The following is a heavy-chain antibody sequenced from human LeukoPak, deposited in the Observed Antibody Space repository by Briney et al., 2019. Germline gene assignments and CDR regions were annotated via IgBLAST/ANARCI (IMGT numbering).Heavy chain of an antibody. CDR1: GFTFSSYG. CDR3: AKDYTPDGLNDIDY. Sequence: SLRLSCAASGFTFSSYGMYWVRQAPGKGLEWVAVISYDGSNKYYADSVKGRFTISRDNSKNTLYLQMNSLRAEDTAVYYCAKDYTPDGLNDIDYWGQGTRVTVSS. CDR2: ISYDGSNK. D-gene: IGHD3-16*01. V-gene: IGHV3-30*18. J-gene: IGHJ4*02.